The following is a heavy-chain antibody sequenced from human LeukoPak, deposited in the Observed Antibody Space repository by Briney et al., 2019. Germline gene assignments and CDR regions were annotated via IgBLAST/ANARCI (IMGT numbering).Heavy chain of an antibody. CDR2: MNPNSGNT. CDR1: GGTFSSYA. D-gene: IGHD1-14*01. V-gene: IGHV1-8*02. J-gene: IGHJ4*02. CDR3: ARASPPRNWVVRRKDFDY. Sequence: GASVKVSCKASGGTFSSYAISWVRQAPGQGLEWMGWMNPNSGNTGYAQKFQGRVTMTRNTSISTAYMELSSLRSEDTAVYYCARASPPRNWVVRRKDFDYWGQGTLVTVSS.